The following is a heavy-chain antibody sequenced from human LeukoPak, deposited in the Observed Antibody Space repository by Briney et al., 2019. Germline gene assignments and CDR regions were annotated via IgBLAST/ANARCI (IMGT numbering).Heavy chain of an antibody. Sequence: PSETLSLTCAVSGYSISSGYYWGWIRQPPGKGLEWIGSIYHSGSTYYNPSLKSRVTISVDTSKNQFSLKLSSVTAADTAVYYCARDLVIVGANHHSDYWGQGTLVTVSS. CDR2: IYHSGST. V-gene: IGHV4-38-2*02. CDR1: GYSISSGYY. J-gene: IGHJ4*02. CDR3: ARDLVIVGANHHSDY. D-gene: IGHD1-26*01.